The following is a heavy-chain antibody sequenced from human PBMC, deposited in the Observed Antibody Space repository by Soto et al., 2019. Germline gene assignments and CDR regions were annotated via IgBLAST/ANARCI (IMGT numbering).Heavy chain of an antibody. CDR1: GFSFSSYA. CDR2: ISGSGGST. D-gene: IGHD2-15*01. CDR3: AKTDGVVVEAARLDY. Sequence: GGSLRLSCAASGFSFSSYAMSWVRQAPGKGLEWVSAISGSGGSTYYADSVKGRFTISRDNSKNTLYLQMNSLRAEDTAVYYCAKTDGVVVEAARLDYWGQGTLVTVSS. V-gene: IGHV3-23*01. J-gene: IGHJ4*02.